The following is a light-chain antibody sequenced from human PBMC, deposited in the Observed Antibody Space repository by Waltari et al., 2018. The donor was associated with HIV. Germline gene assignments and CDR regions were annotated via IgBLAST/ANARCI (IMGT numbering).Light chain of an antibody. CDR3: CAYAGSTTYVI. V-gene: IGLV2-23*02. Sequence: QSALTQPASVSGSPGQSLTISCTGTSSDVGGYNLVSWYQQHPGKAPKLRLYEVSKRPSGVSNLFSGSKSGNTTSLTISGLQAEDEADYYCCAYAGSTTYVIFGGGTKLTVL. CDR1: SSDVGGYNL. CDR2: EVS. J-gene: IGLJ2*01.